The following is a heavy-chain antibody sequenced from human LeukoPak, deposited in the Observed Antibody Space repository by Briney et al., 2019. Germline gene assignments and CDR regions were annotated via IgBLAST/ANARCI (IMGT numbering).Heavy chain of an antibody. J-gene: IGHJ4*02. CDR1: GYSISSGYY. D-gene: IGHD1-1*01. CDR3: AREEWKANY. V-gene: IGHV4-38-2*02. CDR2: IYYSGST. Sequence: SETLSLTCTVSGYSISSGYYWGWIRQPPGKGLEWIGSIYYSGSTYYNPSLKSRVTISVDTSKNQFSLKLSSVTAADTAVYYCAREEWKANYWGQGTLVTVSS.